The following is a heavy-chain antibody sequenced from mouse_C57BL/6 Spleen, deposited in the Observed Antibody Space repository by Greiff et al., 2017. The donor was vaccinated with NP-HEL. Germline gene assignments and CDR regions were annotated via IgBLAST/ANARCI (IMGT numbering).Heavy chain of an antibody. CDR2: IYPSDSET. J-gene: IGHJ4*01. D-gene: IGHD3-2*02. CDR3: ARESSGYAMDY. V-gene: IGHV1-61*01. CDR1: GYTFTSYW. Sequence: QVQLQQPGAELVRPGSSVKLSCKASGYTFTSYWMDWVKQRPGHGLEWIGNIYPSDSETHYNQKFKDKATLTVDKSPSTAYMQLSSLTSEDSAVYYCARESSGYAMDYWGQGTSVTVSS.